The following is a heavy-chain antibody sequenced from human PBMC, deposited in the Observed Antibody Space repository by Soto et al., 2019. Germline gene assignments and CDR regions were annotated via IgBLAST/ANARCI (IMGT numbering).Heavy chain of an antibody. V-gene: IGHV4-39*01. Sequence: QLQLQESGPGLVKPSETLSLTCTVSGGSISSSRYYWGWIRQPPGKGLEWIGSIYYSGSTYYNPSLKSRVTISVDTSKNQFSLKLSSVTAADTAVYYCASPAGAFYDYGDYSSAFDIWGQGTMVTVSS. CDR2: IYYSGST. D-gene: IGHD4-17*01. CDR1: GGSISSSRYY. J-gene: IGHJ3*02. CDR3: ASPAGAFYDYGDYSSAFDI.